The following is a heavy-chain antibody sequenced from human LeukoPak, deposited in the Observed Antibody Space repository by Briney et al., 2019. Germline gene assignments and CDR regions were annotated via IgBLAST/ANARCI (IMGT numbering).Heavy chain of an antibody. D-gene: IGHD2/OR15-2a*01. Sequence: GGSLRLSCAASGFTFSTYAMSWVRQAPGKGLEWVSAISGSGGSTYYADSVKGRFTISRDNSKNTLYLQMNSLRAEDTAVYYCARVGARVYAAYYYGMDVWGRGTTVTVSS. J-gene: IGHJ6*02. V-gene: IGHV3-23*01. CDR3: ARVGARVYAAYYYGMDV. CDR1: GFTFSTYA. CDR2: ISGSGGST.